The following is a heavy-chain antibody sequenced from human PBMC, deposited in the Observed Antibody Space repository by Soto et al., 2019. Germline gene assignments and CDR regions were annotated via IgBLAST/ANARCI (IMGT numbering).Heavy chain of an antibody. Sequence: GGSLRLSCAASGFTFSSYGMHWVRQAPGKGLEWVAVIWYDGSNKYYADSVKGRFTISRDNSKNTLYLQMNSPRAEDTAVYYCARGISRLLGYCSSTSCYFPFDYWGQGTLVTVSS. CDR2: IWYDGSNK. J-gene: IGHJ4*02. CDR1: GFTFSSYG. V-gene: IGHV3-33*01. CDR3: ARGISRLLGYCSSTSCYFPFDY. D-gene: IGHD2-2*01.